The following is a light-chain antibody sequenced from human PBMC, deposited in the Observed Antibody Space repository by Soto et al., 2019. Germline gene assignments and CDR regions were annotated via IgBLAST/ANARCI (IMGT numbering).Light chain of an antibody. J-gene: IGLJ1*01. CDR2: DVT. Sequence: QSELTQPASESRSPGPSSTITCTGTSSDVGGFNYVSWYQQHPGKAPKLMIYDVTNRPSGVSYRFSGSKSGNTASLTISGLQAEDEADYYCNSYSGSSTYVFGTGTKVTLL. V-gene: IGLV2-14*03. CDR1: SSDVGGFNY. CDR3: NSYSGSSTYV.